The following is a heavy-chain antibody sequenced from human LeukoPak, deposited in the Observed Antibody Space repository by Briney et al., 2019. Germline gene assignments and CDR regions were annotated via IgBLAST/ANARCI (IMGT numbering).Heavy chain of an antibody. CDR1: GFTFNSHE. CDR3: AGERNCGGDCYQGSWFDP. V-gene: IGHV3-48*03. Sequence: PGGSLRLSCAASGFTFNSHEMHWVRQAPGKGLDLVSYITSSGGITYYADSVKGRFTVSRDNAKNSLYLQMNSLRAEDTAVYYCAGERNCGGDCYQGSWFDPWGQGTLVTVSS. CDR2: ITSSGGIT. J-gene: IGHJ5*02. D-gene: IGHD2-21*02.